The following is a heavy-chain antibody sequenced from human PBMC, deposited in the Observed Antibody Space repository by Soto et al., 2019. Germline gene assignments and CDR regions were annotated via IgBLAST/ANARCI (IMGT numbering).Heavy chain of an antibody. Sequence: GFLRLSCAASGFTFSSYGMHWVRQAPGKGLEWVAIISYDGSNTYYADSVKGRFTISRDNSKNTLYLQMNSLRAEDTSVYYCARHFGGCISTSCYEFDYWGQGTLVTVSS. CDR2: ISYDGSNT. CDR1: GFTFSSYG. D-gene: IGHD2-2*01. J-gene: IGHJ4*02. V-gene: IGHV3-30*03. CDR3: ARHFGGCISTSCYEFDY.